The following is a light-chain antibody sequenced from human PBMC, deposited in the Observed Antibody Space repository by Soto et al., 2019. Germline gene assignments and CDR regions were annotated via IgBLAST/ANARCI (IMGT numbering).Light chain of an antibody. V-gene: IGLV2-14*01. Sequence: QSALTQPASVSGSPGQSITISCTGSSSDVGGYNYVSWYQQHPGKAPKLIISEVSNRPSGVSTRFSGSKSGNTASLIISGLQAEDEADYYCTSYTSTISHVLFGGGTKVTVL. J-gene: IGLJ2*01. CDR3: TSYTSTISHVL. CDR1: SSDVGGYNY. CDR2: EVS.